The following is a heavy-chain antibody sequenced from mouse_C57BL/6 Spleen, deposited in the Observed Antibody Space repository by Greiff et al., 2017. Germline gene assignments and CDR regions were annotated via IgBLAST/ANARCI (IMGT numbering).Heavy chain of an antibody. D-gene: IGHD1-1*01. J-gene: IGHJ1*03. V-gene: IGHV1-67*01. Sequence: QVQLQQSGPELARPGVSVKISCKGSGYTFTDYAMHWVKQSHAKSLEWIGVISTYYGDASYNQKFKDKATMTVDKSSSTAYMELARLTSEDSAAGTGGSSYNWYFDVWGTGATVTVSS. CDR1: GYTFTDYA. CDR3: GSSYNWYFDV. CDR2: ISTYYGDA.